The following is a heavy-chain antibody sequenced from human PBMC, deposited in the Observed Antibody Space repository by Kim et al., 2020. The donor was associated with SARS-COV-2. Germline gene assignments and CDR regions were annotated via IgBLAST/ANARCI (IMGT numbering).Heavy chain of an antibody. CDR2: ISSSSSTI. D-gene: IGHD3-3*01. CDR1: GFTFSSYS. CDR3: ARHIETDYDFWSGYYIPYYYYGMDV. V-gene: IGHV3-48*04. Sequence: GGSLRLSCAASGFTFSSYSMNWVRQAPGKGLEWVSYISSSSSTIYYADSVKGRFTISRDNAKNSLYLQMNSLRAEDTAVYYCARHIETDYDFWSGYYIPYYYYGMDVWGQGTTVTVSS. J-gene: IGHJ6*02.